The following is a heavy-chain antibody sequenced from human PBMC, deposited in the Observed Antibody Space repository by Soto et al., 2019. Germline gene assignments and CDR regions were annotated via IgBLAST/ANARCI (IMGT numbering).Heavy chain of an antibody. CDR2: MQPSSGRT. CDR1: GYSFTGLD. CDR3: ARGVTAGVDY. J-gene: IGHJ4*02. V-gene: IGHV1-8*01. Sequence: QVPLVQSGAEVREPGASVKVSCKASGYSFTGLDINWVRQTTGQGLEWMGWMQPSSGRTGYAQEFQGRVTMTRDTSINTAYMELSSLTSDDTAFYYCARGVTAGVDYWGQGTLVTVSS. D-gene: IGHD1-26*01.